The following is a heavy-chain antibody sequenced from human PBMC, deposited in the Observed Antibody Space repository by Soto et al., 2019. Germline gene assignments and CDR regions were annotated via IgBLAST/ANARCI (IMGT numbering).Heavy chain of an antibody. CDR3: ARSSHGYAYDY. CDR2: IHPGDSDT. CDR1: GYSFTTYW. D-gene: IGHD3-16*01. Sequence: PGESLKISCKGSGYSFTTYWIGWVRQMPGKGLEWMGLIHPGDSDTRYSPSFQGQVTISADKSISTAYLQWNDLKASDTAMYYCARSSHGYAYDYWGQGTPVTVSS. V-gene: IGHV5-51*01. J-gene: IGHJ4*02.